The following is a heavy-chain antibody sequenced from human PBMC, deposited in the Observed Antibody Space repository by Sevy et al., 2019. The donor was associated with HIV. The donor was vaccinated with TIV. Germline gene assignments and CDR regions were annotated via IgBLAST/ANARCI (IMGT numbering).Heavy chain of an antibody. Sequence: GGSLRLSCAASEFMFSTYAMHWVRQAPGKGLEWVAVISYDGSSHYYADSVKGRFTISRDNSKNTLFLQMNSLRAEDTAVYYCAKDRIAAAGYFDYWGQGTLVTVSS. CDR2: ISYDGSSH. CDR3: AKDRIAAAGYFDY. V-gene: IGHV3-30-3*01. CDR1: EFMFSTYA. J-gene: IGHJ4*02. D-gene: IGHD6-13*01.